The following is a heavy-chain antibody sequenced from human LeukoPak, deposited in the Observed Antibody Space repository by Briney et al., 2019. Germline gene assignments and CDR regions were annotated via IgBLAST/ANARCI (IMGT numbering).Heavy chain of an antibody. J-gene: IGHJ4*02. Sequence: PSETLSLTCTVSGGSISSGGYYWSWIRQPPGKGLEWIGYIYHSGSTYYNPSLKSRVTISVDRSKNQFSLKLSSVTAADTAVYYCARGARRSAVYWGQGTLVTVSS. CDR3: ARGARRSAVY. V-gene: IGHV4-30-2*01. CDR2: IYHSGST. D-gene: IGHD6-25*01. CDR1: GGSISSGGYY.